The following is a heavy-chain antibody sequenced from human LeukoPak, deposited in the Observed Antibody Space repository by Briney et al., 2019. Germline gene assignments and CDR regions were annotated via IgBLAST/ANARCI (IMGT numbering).Heavy chain of an antibody. CDR1: GFTFSSFA. J-gene: IGHJ4*02. V-gene: IGHV3-48*04. CDR2: ISSSGSTI. D-gene: IGHD3-22*01. Sequence: GGSLRLSCAASGFTFSSFAMTWVRQAPGKGLEWVSYISSSGSTIYYADSVKGRFTISRDNAKNSLYLHMNSLRAEDTALYYCAREPYYDSSGYSPDYWGQGTLVTVSS. CDR3: AREPYYDSSGYSPDY.